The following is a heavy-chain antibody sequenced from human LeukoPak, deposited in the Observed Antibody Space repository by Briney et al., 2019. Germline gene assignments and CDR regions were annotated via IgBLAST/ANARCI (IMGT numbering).Heavy chain of an antibody. D-gene: IGHD6-13*01. V-gene: IGHV3-7*03. CDR2: IKQDGSEK. CDR3: ARDVLAAAGSLNWFDP. J-gene: IGHJ5*02. Sequence: PGGSLRLSCAASGFTFSSYWMSWVRQAPGKGLEWVANIKQDGSEKYYVDSVKGRFTISRDNAKNSLYLQMNSLRAEDTAVYYCARDVLAAAGSLNWFDPWGQGTLVIVSS. CDR1: GFTFSSYW.